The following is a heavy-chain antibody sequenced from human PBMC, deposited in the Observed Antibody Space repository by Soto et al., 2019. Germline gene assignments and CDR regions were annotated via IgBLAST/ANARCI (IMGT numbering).Heavy chain of an antibody. CDR3: AVHSGYDFVHYYGMDV. D-gene: IGHD5-12*01. J-gene: IGHJ6*02. Sequence: QVQLVQSGAEVKKPGASVKVSCKASGYTFSSYDINWVRQATGQGLEWMGWMSPNSGNTGFAQKFQGRVTMTRTTSINTAYMELSSLRSEDTAVYYCAVHSGYDFVHYYGMDVWGQGTTVIVSS. V-gene: IGHV1-8*01. CDR2: MSPNSGNT. CDR1: GYTFSSYD.